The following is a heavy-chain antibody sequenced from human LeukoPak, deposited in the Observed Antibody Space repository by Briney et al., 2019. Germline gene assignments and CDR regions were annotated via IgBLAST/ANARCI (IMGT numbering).Heavy chain of an antibody. CDR3: ARIYCSSTNCDRWNAFDI. CDR2: IKQDGSEK. Sequence: PGGSLRLSCVASGFSLGSYWMSWVRQAPGKGLEWVANIKQDGSEKFYVDSVKGRFTISRDNAENSLYLQMNSLRVEDMAVYYCARIYCSSTNCDRWNAFDIWGQGTMVTGSS. V-gene: IGHV3-7*01. D-gene: IGHD2-2*01. J-gene: IGHJ3*02. CDR1: GFSLGSYW.